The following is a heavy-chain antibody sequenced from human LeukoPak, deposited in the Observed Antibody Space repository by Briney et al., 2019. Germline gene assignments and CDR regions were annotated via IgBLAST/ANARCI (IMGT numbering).Heavy chain of an antibody. D-gene: IGHD3-3*01. J-gene: IGHJ4*02. V-gene: IGHV6-1*01. CDR1: ADTVSSNSAA. CDR3: ARAPPRTYYDFWSGYSGFDY. Sequence: SQTLSLTCAISADTVSSNSAAWHWIRQSPSRGLEWLGRTYYRSNWYNDYAVSVKSRITINPDTSKNQFSLQLNSVTPEDTAVYYCARAPPRTYYDFWSGYSGFDYWGQGTLVTVSS. CDR2: TYYRSNWYN.